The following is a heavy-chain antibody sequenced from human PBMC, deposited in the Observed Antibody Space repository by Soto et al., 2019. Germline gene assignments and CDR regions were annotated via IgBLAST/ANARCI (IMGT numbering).Heavy chain of an antibody. CDR3: ARGAYGDYEDYFDY. J-gene: IGHJ4*02. Sequence: GGSLRLSCAASGFTVSSNYMSWVRQAPGKGLDWVSDIYSGGSTYYADSVKGRFTISRDNSKNTLYLQMNSLRADDTAVYYCARGAYGDYEDYFDYWGQGTLVTVSS. CDR2: IYSGGST. V-gene: IGHV3-66*01. CDR1: GFTVSSNY. D-gene: IGHD4-17*01.